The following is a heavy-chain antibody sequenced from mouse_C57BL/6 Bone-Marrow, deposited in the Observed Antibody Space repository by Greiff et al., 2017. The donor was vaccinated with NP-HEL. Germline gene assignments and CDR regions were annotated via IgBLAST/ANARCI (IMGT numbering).Heavy chain of an antibody. CDR2: INYDGSST. CDR3: ARDDYYGSFDY. J-gene: IGHJ2*01. D-gene: IGHD1-1*01. Sequence: EVNVVESEGGLVQPGSSMKLSCTASGFTFSDYYMAWVRQVPEKGLEWVANINYDGSSTYYLDSLKSRFIISRDNAKNILYLQMSSLKSEDTATYYCARDDYYGSFDYWGQGTTLTVSS. CDR1: GFTFSDYY. V-gene: IGHV5-16*01.